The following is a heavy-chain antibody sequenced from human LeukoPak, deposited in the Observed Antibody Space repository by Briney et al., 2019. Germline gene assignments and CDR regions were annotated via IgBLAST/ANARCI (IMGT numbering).Heavy chain of an antibody. J-gene: IGHJ4*02. D-gene: IGHD1-14*01. Sequence: QPGGSLRLSCAVSGFSISKYWMDWVRQAPGKGPVWVSHLNGDGRTTYADSVKGRFTISRDNAKNTLYLQMDSLRAEDTAVYYCVRENNGIDYWGQGTLVTVPS. V-gene: IGHV3-74*03. CDR3: VRENNGIDY. CDR1: GFSISKYW. CDR2: LNGDGRT.